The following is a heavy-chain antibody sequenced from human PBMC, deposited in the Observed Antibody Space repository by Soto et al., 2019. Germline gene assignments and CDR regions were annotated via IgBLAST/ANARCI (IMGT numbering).Heavy chain of an antibody. CDR2: IIPIFGTA. V-gene: IGHV1-69*13. D-gene: IGHD2-21*02. Sequence: SVKVSCKASGGTFSSYAISWVRQAPGQGLEWMGGIIPIFGTANYAQKFQGRVTITADESTSTAYMELSSLRSEDTAVYYCAREDTAYCGGDCSGWFDPWGQGTLVTVSS. CDR3: AREDTAYCGGDCSGWFDP. J-gene: IGHJ5*02. CDR1: GGTFSSYA.